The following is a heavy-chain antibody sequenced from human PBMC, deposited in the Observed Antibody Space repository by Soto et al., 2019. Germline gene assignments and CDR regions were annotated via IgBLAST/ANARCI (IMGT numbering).Heavy chain of an antibody. J-gene: IGHJ4*02. CDR3: ARDYPYGKSDY. CDR1: GYTFTSYG. Sequence: GASVKVSCKASGYTFTSYGISWVRQAPGQGLEWMGWISAYNGNTSYAQNLQGRVTMTTDTSTSTAYMELRSLRSDDTAVYYCARDYPYGKSDYWGQGTLVTVSS. V-gene: IGHV1-18*01. CDR2: ISAYNGNT. D-gene: IGHD4-17*01.